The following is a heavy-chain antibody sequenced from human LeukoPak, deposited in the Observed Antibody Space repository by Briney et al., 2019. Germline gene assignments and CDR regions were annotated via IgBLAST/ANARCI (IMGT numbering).Heavy chain of an antibody. D-gene: IGHD1-7*01. CDR2: INHSGST. CDR3: ARGRGKWNLDYFDY. J-gene: IGHJ4*02. CDR1: GGSFSGYY. Sequence: SETLSLTCAVYGGSFSGYYWSWIRQPPGKGLEWIGEINHSGSTNYNPSLKSRVTISVDTSKNQFSLKLSSVTAADTAVYYCARGRGKWNLDYFDYWGQGTLVTVSS. V-gene: IGHV4-34*01.